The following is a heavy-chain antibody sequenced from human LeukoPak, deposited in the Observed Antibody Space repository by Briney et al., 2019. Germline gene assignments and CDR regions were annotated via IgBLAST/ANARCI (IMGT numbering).Heavy chain of an antibody. J-gene: IGHJ6*03. CDR1: GFTFSTYS. CDR3: ARETLLNLDSSGYDSYNYMDV. D-gene: IGHD3-22*01. V-gene: IGHV3-48*02. CDR2: ISSSSRNK. Sequence: PGGSLRLSCAASGFTFSTYSMNWVRQAPGKGLEWVSYISSSSRNKYYAVSVRGRFTISRDNAENSLSLQMNSLRDEDTAVYYCARETLLNLDSSGYDSYNYMDVWGQGTTVTVSS.